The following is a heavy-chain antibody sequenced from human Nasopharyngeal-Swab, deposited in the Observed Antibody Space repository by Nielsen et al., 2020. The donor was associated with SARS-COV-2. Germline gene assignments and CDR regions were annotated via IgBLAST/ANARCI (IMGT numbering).Heavy chain of an antibody. CDR3: ARTVDTAMVYYFDY. Sequence: SETLSLTCTVSGGSISSGGYYWSWIRQHPGKGLEWIGYIYYSGSTYYNPSLKSRVTISVDTSKNQFSLKLSSVTAADTAVYYCARTVDTAMVYYFDYWGQGTLATVSS. CDR2: IYYSGST. CDR1: GGSISSGGYY. J-gene: IGHJ4*02. V-gene: IGHV4-31*03. D-gene: IGHD5-18*01.